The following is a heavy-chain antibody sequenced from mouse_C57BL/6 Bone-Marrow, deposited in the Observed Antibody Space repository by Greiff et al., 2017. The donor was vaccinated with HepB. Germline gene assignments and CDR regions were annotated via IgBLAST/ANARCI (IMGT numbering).Heavy chain of an antibody. CDR1: GYTFTSYW. CDR3: ARCITTGQRGIYSYAMDY. D-gene: IGHD1-2*01. Sequence: QVQLQQSGAELVKPGASVKLSCKASGYTFTSYWMHWVKQRPGQGLEWIGMIHPNSGSTNYNEKFKSKATLTVDKSSSTAYMQLSSLTSEDSAVYYCARCITTGQRGIYSYAMDYWGQGTSVTVSS. CDR2: IHPNSGST. J-gene: IGHJ4*01. V-gene: IGHV1-64*01.